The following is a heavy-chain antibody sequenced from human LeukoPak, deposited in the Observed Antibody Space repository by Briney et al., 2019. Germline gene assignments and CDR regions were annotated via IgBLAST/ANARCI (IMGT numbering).Heavy chain of an antibody. D-gene: IGHD1-26*01. J-gene: IGHJ4*02. CDR2: ISSSSSTI. V-gene: IGHV3-48*01. CDR1: GFTFSSYS. CDR3: ARGLGY. Sequence: PEGSLRLSCAASGFTFSSYSMTWVRQAPGKGLEWVSYISSSSSTIYYADSVKGRFTISRDNAKNSLYLQMNSLRAEDTAVYYCARGLGYWGQGTLVTVSS.